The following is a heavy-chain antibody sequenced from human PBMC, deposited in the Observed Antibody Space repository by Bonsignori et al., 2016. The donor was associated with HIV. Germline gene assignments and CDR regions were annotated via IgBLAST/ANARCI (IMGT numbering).Heavy chain of an antibody. CDR1: GGSFSGYY. J-gene: IGHJ4*02. Sequence: GSLRLSCAVYGGSFSGYYWSWIRQPPGKGLEWIGEINHSGSTNYNPSLKSRVTISVDTSKNQFSLKLSSVTAADTAVYYCARGTEGQQLVRGVSVFLDYWGQGTLVTVSS. V-gene: IGHV4-34*01. CDR3: ARGTEGQQLVRGVSVFLDY. D-gene: IGHD6-13*01. CDR2: INHSGST.